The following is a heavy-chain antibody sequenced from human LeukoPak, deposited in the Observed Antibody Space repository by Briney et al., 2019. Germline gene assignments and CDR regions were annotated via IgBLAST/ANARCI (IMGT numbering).Heavy chain of an antibody. CDR2: ITGRSGNT. Sequence: GGSLRLSCAASGFTFSSYAMTWVRQAPGKGLEWISYITGRSGNTYYSDSVKGRFTISRDNSENTLFLQMNGLRADDTAVYFCAKTLLLSAFDMWGQGTMVTVSS. CDR1: GFTFSSYA. J-gene: IGHJ3*02. V-gene: IGHV3-23*01. CDR3: AKTLLLSAFDM.